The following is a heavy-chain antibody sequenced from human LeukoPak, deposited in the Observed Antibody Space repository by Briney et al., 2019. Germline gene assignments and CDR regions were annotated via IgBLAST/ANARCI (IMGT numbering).Heavy chain of an antibody. V-gene: IGHV3-48*03. J-gene: IGHJ3*02. CDR1: GFTFSSYV. Sequence: GRSLRLSCAASGFTFSSYVMNWVRQAPGKGLEWVAYISSSGSTIYYADSVKGRFTVSRDNAKNSLYLQMNSLRAEDTAVYYCARYNFGPDDFDIWGQGTMVTVSS. CDR3: ARYNFGPDDFDI. CDR2: ISSSGSTI. D-gene: IGHD1-1*01.